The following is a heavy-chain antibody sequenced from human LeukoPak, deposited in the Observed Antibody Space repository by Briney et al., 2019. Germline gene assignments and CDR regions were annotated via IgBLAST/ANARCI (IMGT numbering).Heavy chain of an antibody. CDR2: IYCSGSA. CDR3: ARDRDGICRFDY. D-gene: IGHD5-24*01. Sequence: PPQTRSLARTVDAGSIGSIYWSWIRQPPGKGLGWIAYIYCSGSANYYHSLKSRVSISVDTSKNQFSLKLSSVTAADTAVYYCARDRDGICRFDYWGQGTLVTVSS. V-gene: IGHV4-59*01. J-gene: IGHJ4*02. CDR1: AGSIGSIY.